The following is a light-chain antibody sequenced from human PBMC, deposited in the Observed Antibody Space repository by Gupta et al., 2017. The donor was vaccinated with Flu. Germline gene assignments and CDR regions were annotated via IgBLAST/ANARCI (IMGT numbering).Light chain of an antibody. Sequence: STLSASGGDRVTITGRASQSIGSYLAWYQQRPGRAPKLLIYRASTLESGVPSRFSGSRSGTEFTLTISALQPEDFATYYCQQYGASPMYTFGQGTKLEIK. CDR2: RAS. CDR3: QQYGASPMYT. CDR1: QSIGSY. J-gene: IGKJ2*01. V-gene: IGKV1-5*03.